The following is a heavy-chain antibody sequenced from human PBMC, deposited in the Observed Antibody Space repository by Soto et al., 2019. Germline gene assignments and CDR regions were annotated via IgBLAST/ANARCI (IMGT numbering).Heavy chain of an antibody. CDR3: ARDTPLVPAAILGVLGGYYYYYGMDV. CDR1: GYTFTSYG. CDR2: ISAYNGNT. J-gene: IGHJ6*02. V-gene: IGHV1-18*04. D-gene: IGHD2-2*02. Sequence: GASVKVSCKASGYTFTSYGISWVRQAPGQGLEWMGWISAYNGNTNYAQKLQGRVTMTTDTSTSTAYMELRSLRSDDTTVYYCARDTPLVPAAILGVLGGYYYYYGMDVGGQGTTVTVSS.